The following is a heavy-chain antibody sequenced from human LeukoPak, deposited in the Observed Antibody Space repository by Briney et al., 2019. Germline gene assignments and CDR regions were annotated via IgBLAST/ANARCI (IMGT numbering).Heavy chain of an antibody. Sequence: GASVKVSCKASGYTFTGYYMYWVRQAPGQGLEWMGWINPNTGSTNYAQKFQGRVTMNRDTSISTAYMGLSRLRSDDTAVYYCARVEVTADYMDVWGKGTTVIVSS. CDR3: ARVEVTADYMDV. J-gene: IGHJ6*03. CDR2: INPNTGST. CDR1: GYTFTGYY. D-gene: IGHD2-21*02. V-gene: IGHV1-2*02.